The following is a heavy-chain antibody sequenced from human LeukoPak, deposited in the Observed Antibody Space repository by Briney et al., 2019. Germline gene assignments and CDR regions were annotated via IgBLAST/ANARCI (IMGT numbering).Heavy chain of an antibody. V-gene: IGHV3-49*03. D-gene: IGHD6-19*01. CDR1: GFTFSSYG. CDR2: IRSKAYGGTT. J-gene: IGHJ4*02. CDR3: TRDGIAVTDY. Sequence: GGSLRLSCAASGFTFSSYGMHWFRQAPGKGLEWVGFIRSKAYGGTTEYAASVKGRFTISRDDSKSIAYLQMNSLKTEDTAVYYCTRDGIAVTDYWGQGTLVTVSS.